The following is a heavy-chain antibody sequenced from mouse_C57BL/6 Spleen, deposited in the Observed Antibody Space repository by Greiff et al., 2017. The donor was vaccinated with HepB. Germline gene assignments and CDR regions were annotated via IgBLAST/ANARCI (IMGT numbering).Heavy chain of an antibody. V-gene: IGHV1-82*01. Sequence: QVQLKESGPELVKPGASVKISCKASGYAFSSSWMNWVKQRPGKGLEWIGRIYPGDGDTNYNGKFKGKATLTADKSSSTAYMQLSSLTSEDSAVYFCAREEAQATDYWGQGTTLTVSS. CDR2: IYPGDGDT. CDR3: AREEAQATDY. D-gene: IGHD3-2*02. J-gene: IGHJ2*01. CDR1: GYAFSSSW.